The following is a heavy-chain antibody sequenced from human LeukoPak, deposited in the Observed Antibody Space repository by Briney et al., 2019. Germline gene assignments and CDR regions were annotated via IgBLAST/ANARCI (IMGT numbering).Heavy chain of an antibody. CDR1: GGSISSGNW. D-gene: IGHD3-22*01. CDR3: ARLTGQYYYDSSGYKASTWFDP. V-gene: IGHV4-4*02. J-gene: IGHJ5*02. CDR2: IYHSGST. Sequence: SGTLSLTCAVSGGSISSGNWWSWVRQPPGKGLEWIGEIYHSGSTNYNPSLKSRVTISVDKSKNQFSLKLSSVTAADTAVYYCARLTGQYYYDSSGYKASTWFDPWGQGTLVTVSS.